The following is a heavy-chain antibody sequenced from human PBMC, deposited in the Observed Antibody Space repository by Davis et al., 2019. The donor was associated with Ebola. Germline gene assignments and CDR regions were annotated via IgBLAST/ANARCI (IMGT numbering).Heavy chain of an antibody. CDR3: AREGAGGAFDI. D-gene: IGHD1-26*01. CDR1: GYTFKGYY. Sequence: ASVKVSCKASGYTFKGYYMHWVRQAPGQGLEWMGRINPNSGDTNYAQKIQGRVTMTRDTSISTGYMELTRLRSDDTAVFYCAREGAGGAFDIWGQGTMVTVSS. J-gene: IGHJ3*02. CDR2: INPNSGDT. V-gene: IGHV1-2*06.